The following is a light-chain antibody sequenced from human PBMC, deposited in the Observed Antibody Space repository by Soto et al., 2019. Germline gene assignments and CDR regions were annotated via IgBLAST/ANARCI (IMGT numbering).Light chain of an antibody. Sequence: EIVLTQSPGTLSVSPRERATLSCRASQSVSSKLAWYQQKPGQAPRLLFYGASTGATGIPARFSGSGSETEFTLSISSLQSEDLAVYYCQQYNNWPGTFGQGTKVDIK. CDR2: GAS. CDR3: QQYNNWPGT. CDR1: QSVSSK. V-gene: IGKV3-15*01. J-gene: IGKJ1*01.